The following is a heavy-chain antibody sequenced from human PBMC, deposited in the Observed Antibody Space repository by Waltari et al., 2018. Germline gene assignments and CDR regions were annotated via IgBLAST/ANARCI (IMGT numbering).Heavy chain of an antibody. D-gene: IGHD1-1*01. J-gene: IGHJ4*02. CDR3: ARGLGTTQYYFDY. V-gene: IGHV4-34*01. Sequence: QVQLQQWGAGLLKPSETLSLTCAVYGGSFSGYSWSWIRQPPGKGLEWIGEINHSGSTNYNPSLKSRVTISVETSKNQFSLKLSSVTAADTAVYYCARGLGTTQYYFDYWGQGTLVTVSS. CDR1: GGSFSGYS. CDR2: INHSGST.